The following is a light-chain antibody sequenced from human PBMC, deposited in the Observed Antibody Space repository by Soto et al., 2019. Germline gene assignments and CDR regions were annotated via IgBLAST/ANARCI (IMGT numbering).Light chain of an antibody. CDR1: MRDVGAYNL. CDR2: EVR. Sequence: QSALTQPASVSGSPGQSITISCAGTMRDVGAYNLVSWYQQHPGRAPQLIIYEVRNRPSGISFRFSGSKSDSTASLTVSGLQAEDEAVYYCSSYTGSTNLVVFGGGTKLTVL. CDR3: SSYTGSTNLVV. V-gene: IGLV2-14*01. J-gene: IGLJ2*01.